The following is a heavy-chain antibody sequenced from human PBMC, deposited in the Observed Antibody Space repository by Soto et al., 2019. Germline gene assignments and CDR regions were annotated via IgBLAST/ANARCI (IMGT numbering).Heavy chain of an antibody. CDR1: GGSISSGDYY. D-gene: IGHD5-12*01. V-gene: IGHV4-30-4*01. CDR3: ARAWLQLYYYGMDV. J-gene: IGHJ6*02. Sequence: QVQLQESGPGLVKPSQTLSLTCTVSGGSISSGDYYWSWIRQPPGKVLEWIGYIYYSGSTYYNPSLKSRVTISVDTSKNQVSLKLSSVTAADTAVYYCARAWLQLYYYGMDVWGQGTTVTVSS. CDR2: IYYSGST.